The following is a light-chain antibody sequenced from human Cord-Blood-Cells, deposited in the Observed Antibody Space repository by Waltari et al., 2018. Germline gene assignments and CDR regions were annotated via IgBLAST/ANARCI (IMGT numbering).Light chain of an antibody. V-gene: IGKV1-12*01. CDR2: AAS. J-gene: IGKJ3*01. CDR1: QGISTW. CDR3: QHANSFTFT. Sequence: EIKMTQPPSSVSASVGDRVTITCRASQGISTWLAWYQQKPGQAPKLLIYAASSLQSGVPSRCCGRGSGTEFTLALRSLQPEEFAAYYGQHANSFTFTFGPGTKVNI.